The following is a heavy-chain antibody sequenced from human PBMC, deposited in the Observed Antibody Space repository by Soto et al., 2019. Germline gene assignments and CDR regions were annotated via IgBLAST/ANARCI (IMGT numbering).Heavy chain of an antibody. D-gene: IGHD3-10*01. V-gene: IGHV2-5*02. CDR2: IYWDDDK. Sequence: QITLKESGPTLVKPTQTLTRTCTFSGFHLSFNGGGVGGIRRPPGKALEWLALIYWDDDKRYSPSLKSRLTITKDTSKNQVVLTLTKLDTVDTATYYCARGGWTTYYSPFFDYWGQGTLVTVSS. CDR3: ARGGWTTYYSPFFDY. CDR1: GFHLSFNGGG. J-gene: IGHJ4*02.